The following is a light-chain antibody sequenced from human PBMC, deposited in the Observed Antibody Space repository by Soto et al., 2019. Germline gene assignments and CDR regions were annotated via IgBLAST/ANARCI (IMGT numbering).Light chain of an antibody. V-gene: IGLV1-40*01. CDR2: GDS. J-gene: IGLJ1*01. Sequence: SVLTQPPSVSGAPGQRVTISCTGSSSNIGAGYHVHWYQQLPGAAPKLLIFGDSNRPSGVPDRFSGSKSGTSASLAITGLQADDEADYYCQSSDSRLSGSDVFGTGTKATVL. CDR3: QSSDSRLSGSDV. CDR1: SSNIGAGYH.